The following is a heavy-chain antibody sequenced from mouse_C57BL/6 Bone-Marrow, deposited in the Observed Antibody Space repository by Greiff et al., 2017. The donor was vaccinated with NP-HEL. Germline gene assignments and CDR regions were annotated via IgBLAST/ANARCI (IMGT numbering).Heavy chain of an antibody. CDR3: ATGYYGSSYYFDY. CDR2: IYPRSGNT. D-gene: IGHD1-1*01. CDR1: GYTFTSYG. J-gene: IGHJ2*01. V-gene: IGHV1-81*01. Sequence: VKVVESGAELARPGASVKLSCKASGYTFTSYGISWVKQRTGQGLEWIGEIYPRSGNTYYNEKFKGKATLTADKSSSTAYMELRSLTSEDSAVYFCATGYYGSSYYFDYWGQGTTLTVSS.